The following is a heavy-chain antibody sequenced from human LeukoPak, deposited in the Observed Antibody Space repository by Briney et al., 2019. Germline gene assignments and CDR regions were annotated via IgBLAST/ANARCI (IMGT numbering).Heavy chain of an antibody. CDR3: ARGRSGDTMIVVVIPYYFDY. V-gene: IGHV4-34*01. CDR2: INHSGST. D-gene: IGHD3-22*01. J-gene: IGHJ4*02. CDR1: GGSFSGYY. Sequence: NPSETLSLTCAVYGGSFSGYYWSWIRQPPGKGLEWIGEINHSGSTNYNPSLKSRVTISVDASKNQFSLKLSSVTAADTAVYYCARGRSGDTMIVVVIPYYFDYWGQGTLVTVSS.